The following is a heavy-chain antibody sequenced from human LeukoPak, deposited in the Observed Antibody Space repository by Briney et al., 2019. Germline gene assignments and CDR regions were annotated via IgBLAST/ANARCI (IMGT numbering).Heavy chain of an antibody. CDR1: GGSISSGDYY. CDR2: IYYSGST. D-gene: IGHD3-3*01. CDR3: DRGTKGYDFWSGYPATGLDV. Sequence: SETLSLTCTVSGGSISSGDYYWSWIRQPPGKGLEWIGYIYYSGSTYYNPSLKSRVTISVDTSKNQFSLKLSSVTAADTAVYYCDRGTKGYDFWSGYPATGLDVWGQGTTVTVSS. V-gene: IGHV4-30-4*01. J-gene: IGHJ6*02.